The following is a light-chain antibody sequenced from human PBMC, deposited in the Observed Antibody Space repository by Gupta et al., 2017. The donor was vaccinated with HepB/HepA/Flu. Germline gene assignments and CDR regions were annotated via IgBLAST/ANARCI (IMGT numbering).Light chain of an antibody. J-gene: IGLJ1*01. V-gene: IGLV2-14*01. CDR2: DFT. Sequence: QSALTQPASVSGSPGQSITIPCTGTSSDIGTYNYVSWYQQYPGKPPQLFTYDFTSRPSGVSNRFSGSKSGNTASLTISVLQADDEADYYCSSYTSSSTPFVFGTGTKVTVL. CDR3: SSYTSSSTPFV. CDR1: SSDIGTYNY.